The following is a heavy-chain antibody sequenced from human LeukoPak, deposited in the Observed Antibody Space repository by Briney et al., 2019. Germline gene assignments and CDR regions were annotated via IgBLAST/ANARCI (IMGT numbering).Heavy chain of an antibody. CDR3: AREWYSSGWYRHFDY. D-gene: IGHD6-19*01. Sequence: SETLSLTCAVSGGSISSSNWWSWVRQPPGKGLEWIGSIYHSGSTYYNPSLKSRVTISVDTSKNQFSLKLSSVTAADTAVYYCAREWYSSGWYRHFDYWGQGTLVTVSS. J-gene: IGHJ4*02. V-gene: IGHV4-4*02. CDR2: IYHSGST. CDR1: GGSISSSNW.